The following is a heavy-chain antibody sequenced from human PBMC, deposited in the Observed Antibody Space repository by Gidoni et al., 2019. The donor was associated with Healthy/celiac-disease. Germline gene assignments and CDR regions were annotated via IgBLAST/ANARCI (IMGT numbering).Heavy chain of an antibody. CDR3: ARDYGGPDAFDI. J-gene: IGHJ3*02. CDR2: IIPIFGTA. Sequence: WMGGIIPIFGTANDAQKFQGRVTITADESTSTAYMELSSLRSEDTAVYYCARDYGGPDAFDIWGQGTMVTVSS. D-gene: IGHD4-17*01. V-gene: IGHV1-69*01.